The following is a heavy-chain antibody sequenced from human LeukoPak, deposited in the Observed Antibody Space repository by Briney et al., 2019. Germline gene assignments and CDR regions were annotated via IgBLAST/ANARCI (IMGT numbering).Heavy chain of an antibody. D-gene: IGHD3-10*01. CDR1: GFTFSSYG. CDR3: AREIGLVLLWFGEGAFDI. Sequence: YPGGSLRLSCAASGFTFSSYGMSWVRQAPGKGLEWVSAISGSGGSTYYADSVKGRFTISRDNSKNTLYLQMNSLRAEDTAVYYCAREIGLVLLWFGEGAFDIWGQGTMVTVSS. V-gene: IGHV3-23*01. CDR2: ISGSGGST. J-gene: IGHJ3*02.